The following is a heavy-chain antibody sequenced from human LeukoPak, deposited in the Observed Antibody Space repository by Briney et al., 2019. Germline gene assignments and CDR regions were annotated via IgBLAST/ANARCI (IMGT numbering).Heavy chain of an antibody. J-gene: IGHJ5*02. CDR3: ARDRGGRFDP. V-gene: IGHV4-30-2*01. CDR1: GGSISSGGYS. CDR2: IYHSGST. D-gene: IGHD3-10*01. Sequence: PSETLSLTCAVSGGSISSGGYSWSWIRQPPGKGLEWIGYIYHSGSTYYNPSLKSRVTISVDRSKNQFSLKLSPVTAADTAVYYCARDRGGRFDPWGQGTLVTVSS.